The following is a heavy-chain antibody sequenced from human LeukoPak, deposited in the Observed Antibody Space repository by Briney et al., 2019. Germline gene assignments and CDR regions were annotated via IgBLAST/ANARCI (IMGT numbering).Heavy chain of an antibody. V-gene: IGHV1-46*01. CDR3: ARAPYSYGQFDY. Sequence: ASVKVSCKASGYTFTSYYMHWVRQAPGQGLEWMGIINPSGGSTSYAQKFQGRVTMTRDMSTSTVYMELSSRRSEDTAVYYCARAPYSYGQFDYWGQGTLVTVSS. CDR1: GYTFTSYY. CDR2: INPSGGST. D-gene: IGHD5-18*01. J-gene: IGHJ4*02.